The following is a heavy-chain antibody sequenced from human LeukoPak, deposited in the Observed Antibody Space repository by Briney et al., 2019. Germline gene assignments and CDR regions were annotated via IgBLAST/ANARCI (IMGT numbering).Heavy chain of an antibody. J-gene: IGHJ4*02. Sequence: ASVKVSCKASGYTFTGHYMHWVRQAPGQGLEWMGWINPNSGGTNYAQKFQGRVTMTRDTSISTAYMELSRLRSDDTAVYYCALRGDYYDSSGYTDYWGQGTLVTVSS. V-gene: IGHV1-2*02. CDR3: ALRGDYYDSSGYTDY. D-gene: IGHD3-22*01. CDR1: GYTFTGHY. CDR2: INPNSGGT.